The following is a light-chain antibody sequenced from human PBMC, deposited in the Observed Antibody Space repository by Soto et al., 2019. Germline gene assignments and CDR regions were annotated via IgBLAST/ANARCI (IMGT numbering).Light chain of an antibody. CDR1: QSVSDN. CDR2: GAS. J-gene: IGKJ2*01. CDR3: QHSNNWPYT. Sequence: EIVMTQSPATLSVSPGERATLSCRASQSVSDNLAWYQRKPGQAPRLLIYGASTRSTGIPARFSGSGSETEFTLTISSLQSEDFAIYYCQHSNNWPYTFGQGTKVDIK. V-gene: IGKV3-15*01.